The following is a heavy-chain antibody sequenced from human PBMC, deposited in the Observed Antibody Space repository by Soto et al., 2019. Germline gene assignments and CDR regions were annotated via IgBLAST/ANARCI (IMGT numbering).Heavy chain of an antibody. J-gene: IGHJ4*02. V-gene: IGHV4-39*01. Sequence: SETLSLTCTVSGGSISSSSYYWGWIRQPPGKGLEWIGSIYYSGSTYYNPSPKSRVTISVDTSKNQFSLKLSSVTAADTAVYYCARHDGDGYNYPPDYRGQGTLVTVSS. D-gene: IGHD5-12*01. CDR1: GGSISSSSYY. CDR2: IYYSGST. CDR3: ARHDGDGYNYPPDY.